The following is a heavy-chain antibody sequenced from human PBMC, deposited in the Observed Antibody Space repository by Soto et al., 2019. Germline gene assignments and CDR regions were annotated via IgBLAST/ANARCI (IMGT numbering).Heavy chain of an antibody. CDR1: GFTLSAYS. J-gene: IGHJ4*02. V-gene: IGHV3-74*01. CDR2: ISPDGRTT. CDR3: ADSWLPTSY. Sequence: GGSLRLSCAASGFTLSAYSMNWVRQAPGKGLVWVSRISPDGRTTTYADSVKGRFTISRDNAKSTLYLQMNSLTVEDGAVYYCADSWLPTSYWGPGTLVTVSS. D-gene: IGHD3-10*01.